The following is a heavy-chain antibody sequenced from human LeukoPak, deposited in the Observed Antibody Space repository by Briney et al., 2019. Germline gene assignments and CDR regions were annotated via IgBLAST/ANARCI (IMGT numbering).Heavy chain of an antibody. V-gene: IGHV3-53*01. CDR3: ARVSYYPYMRVTVGSFDY. D-gene: IGHD2-21*02. Sequence: GGSLRLSCAASGFTVSSNYMSWVRQAPGKGLEWVSVIYSGGSTYYADSVKGRFTISRDNSKNTLYLQMNSLRAEDTAVYYCARVSYYPYMRVTVGSFDYWGQGTLVTVSS. J-gene: IGHJ4*02. CDR1: GFTVSSNY. CDR2: IYSGGST.